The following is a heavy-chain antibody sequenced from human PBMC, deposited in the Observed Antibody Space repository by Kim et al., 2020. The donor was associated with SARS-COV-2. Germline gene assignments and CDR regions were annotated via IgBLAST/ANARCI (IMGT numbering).Heavy chain of an antibody. CDR2: TYYRSKWYS. Sequence: SQTLSLTCAISGDSVSRNTASWNWIRQSPSRGLEWLGRTYYRSKWYSDSAASVKSRLTVNADTSKNQISLQLNSVTPEDTAVYFYVRGGHGTTVSLFDSW. CDR3: VRGGHGTTVSLFDS. D-gene: IGHD1-1*01. CDR1: GDSVSRNTAS. V-gene: IGHV6-1*01. J-gene: IGHJ4*01.